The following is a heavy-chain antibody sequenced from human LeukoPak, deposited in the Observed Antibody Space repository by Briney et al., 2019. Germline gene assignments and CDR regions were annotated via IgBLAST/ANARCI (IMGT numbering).Heavy chain of an antibody. D-gene: IGHD3-22*01. Sequence: GASVKVSCKASGGTFSSYAISWVRQAPGQGLEWMRRIIPIFGIANYAQKFQGGVTITADKSTSTAYMELSSLRSEDTAVYYCARDHPDYYDSSGYYGWYFDLWGRGTLVTVSS. J-gene: IGHJ2*01. CDR2: IIPIFGIA. CDR1: GGTFSSYA. CDR3: ARDHPDYYDSSGYYGWYFDL. V-gene: IGHV1-69*04.